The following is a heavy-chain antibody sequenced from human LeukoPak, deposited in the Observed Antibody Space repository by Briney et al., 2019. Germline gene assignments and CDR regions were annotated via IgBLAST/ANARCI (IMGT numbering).Heavy chain of an antibody. Sequence: GGSLRLSCAASGFTFSSYWMSWVRQAPGKGLVWVSRIKPDGSDTNYADSVKGRFTISRDNSKNTLYLQMNSLRAEDTAVYYCAKAPRDYGDYVGYWGQGTLVTVSS. CDR2: IKPDGSDT. V-gene: IGHV3-74*01. J-gene: IGHJ4*02. D-gene: IGHD4-17*01. CDR3: AKAPRDYGDYVGY. CDR1: GFTFSSYW.